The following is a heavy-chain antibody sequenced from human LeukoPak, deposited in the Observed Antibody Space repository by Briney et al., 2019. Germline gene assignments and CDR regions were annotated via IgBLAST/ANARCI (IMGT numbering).Heavy chain of an antibody. D-gene: IGHD5-12*01. V-gene: IGHV3-53*01. CDR2: IYSGGST. Sequence: GGSLRLSCAASGFTVSSNYMSWVRQAPGKGLEWVSVIYSGGSTYYADSVKGRFTISRDNSKNTLYLQMNSLRAEDTAVYYCARGWSGYDTVAQDAFDIWGQGKMVTVSS. J-gene: IGHJ3*02. CDR1: GFTVSSNY. CDR3: ARGWSGYDTVAQDAFDI.